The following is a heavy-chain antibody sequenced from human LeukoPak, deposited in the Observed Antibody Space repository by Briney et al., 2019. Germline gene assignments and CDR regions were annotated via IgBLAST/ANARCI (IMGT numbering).Heavy chain of an antibody. CDR2: INPNSGDT. CDR1: GYTFTGYY. Sequence: ASVKVSCKAPGYTFTGYYIHWVRQAPGQGLEWVGWINPNSGDTHHAQNFQGRVTMTRDTSISTASMDLSRLRSDDTAVYYCARAPKNDAYDIWGRGTMVTVSS. V-gene: IGHV1-2*02. CDR3: ARAPKNDAYDI. J-gene: IGHJ3*02.